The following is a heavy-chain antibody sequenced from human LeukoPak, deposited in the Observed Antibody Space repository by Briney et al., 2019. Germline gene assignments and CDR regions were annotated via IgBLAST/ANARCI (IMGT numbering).Heavy chain of an antibody. V-gene: IGHV4-61*01. CDR2: IYYSESA. D-gene: IGHD3-3*01. CDR3: ARAAHDFYYYGMDV. Sequence: PSETLSLTCAVSGGSVSSGSYYWNWMRQPPGKGLEWIGYIYYSESANYNPSLKSRVTISVDTSKNQFSLKMDSVTAADTAVYFCARAAHDFYYYGMDVWGQGTTVTVSS. CDR1: GGSVSSGSYY. J-gene: IGHJ6*02.